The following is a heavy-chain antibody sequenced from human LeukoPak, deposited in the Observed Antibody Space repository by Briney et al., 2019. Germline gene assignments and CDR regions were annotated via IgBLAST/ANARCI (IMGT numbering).Heavy chain of an antibody. CDR2: IIPIFGTA. J-gene: IGHJ5*02. D-gene: IGHD5-18*01. CDR3: ARGGEIQLWLRGGYNWFDP. V-gene: IGHV1-69*13. CDR1: GGTFISYA. Sequence: SVKVSCKASGGTFISYATSWVRQAPGQGLEWMGGIIPIFGTANYAQKFQGRVTITADESTSTAYMELSSLRSEDTAVYYCARGGEIQLWLRGGYNWFDPWGQGTLVTVSS.